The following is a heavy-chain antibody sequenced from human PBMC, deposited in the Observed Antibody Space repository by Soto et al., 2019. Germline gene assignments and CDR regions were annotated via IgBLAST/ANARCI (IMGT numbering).Heavy chain of an antibody. V-gene: IGHV1-8*01. D-gene: IGHD6-25*01. Sequence: ASVKVSCKASGYTFTSYDINWVRQATGQGLEWMGWMNPNGANTGYAQKFQGRVTMTRNTSISTAYMELSSLRSEDTAVYYCARDLAGRIDYWGQGTLVTVSS. CDR2: MNPNGANT. CDR1: GYTFTSYD. J-gene: IGHJ4*02. CDR3: ARDLAGRIDY.